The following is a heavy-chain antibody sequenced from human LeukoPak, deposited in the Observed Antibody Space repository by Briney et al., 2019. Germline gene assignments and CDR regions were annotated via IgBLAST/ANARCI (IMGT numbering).Heavy chain of an antibody. Sequence: SVNVSSQASAGTFSTYALSWVRQAPGQRLEWMGGIIPIFATANYAQKFQGRVTITADESTSTAYIELSSLRSEDTAVYYCARGSKVYSYVFPCWGQGTLVTVSS. CDR3: ARGSKVYSYVFPC. CDR2: IIPIFATA. J-gene: IGHJ4*02. D-gene: IGHD5-18*01. V-gene: IGHV1-69*13. CDR1: AGTFSTYA.